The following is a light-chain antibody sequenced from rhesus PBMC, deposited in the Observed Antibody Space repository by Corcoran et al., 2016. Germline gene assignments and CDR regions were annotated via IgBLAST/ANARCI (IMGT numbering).Light chain of an antibody. CDR2: KAF. CDR3: QQYKRGPLT. V-gene: IGKV1-22*01. CDR1: QRSNTW. Sequence: DIRMTQSPSSLSASIGDTVTINCRASQRSNTWLAWYQQKPGNAPKLLIYKAFSLQSGVPSRFSGSGSGTDFTLTLTSLESEEFAIYFCQQYKRGPLTFGGGTKVELK. J-gene: IGKJ4*01.